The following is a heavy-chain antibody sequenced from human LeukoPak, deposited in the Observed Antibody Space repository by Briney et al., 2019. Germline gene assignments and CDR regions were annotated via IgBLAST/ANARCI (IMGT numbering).Heavy chain of an antibody. Sequence: SKTLSLTCTVSGGSISRYFWSWIRQPPGKGLEWLGYISYSGNTNYNPSLKTRLTISLDTSKTQFSLKLRSVTAADTAVYYCARLQGVTTTGWFDPWGQGTLVTVSS. J-gene: IGHJ5*02. D-gene: IGHD4-17*01. CDR2: ISYSGNT. CDR1: GGSISRYF. CDR3: ARLQGVTTTGWFDP. V-gene: IGHV4-59*08.